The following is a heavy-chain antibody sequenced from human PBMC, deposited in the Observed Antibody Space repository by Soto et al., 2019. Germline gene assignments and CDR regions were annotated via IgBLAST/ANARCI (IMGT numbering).Heavy chain of an antibody. CDR1: GGSISSCGYS. J-gene: IGHJ5*02. CDR3: ARSRYLRSDGWFDP. V-gene: IGHV4-30-2*01. Sequence: SETLSLTCAVSGGSISSCGYSWSWIRQPPGKGLEWIGYIYHSGSTYYNPSLKSRVTISVDRSKNQFSLKLSSVTAADTAVYYCARSRYLRSDGWFDPWGQGTLVTVSS. CDR2: IYHSGST. D-gene: IGHD2-2*02.